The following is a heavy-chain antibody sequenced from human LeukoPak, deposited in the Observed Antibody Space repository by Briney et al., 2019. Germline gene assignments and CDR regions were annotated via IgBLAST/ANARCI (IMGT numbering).Heavy chain of an antibody. CDR2: FSGSGGGT. D-gene: IGHD3-22*01. CDR3: AKGSHYYDSSGYYHDY. J-gene: IGHJ4*02. Sequence: PGGSLRLSCAASGYTFRSYAMSWVRQAPEKGLEWVSAFSGSGGGTYYADSVKGRFTISRDNSKNTLYLQMNSLRAEDTAVYYCAKGSHYYDSSGYYHDYWGQGTLVTVSS. CDR1: GYTFRSYA. V-gene: IGHV3-23*01.